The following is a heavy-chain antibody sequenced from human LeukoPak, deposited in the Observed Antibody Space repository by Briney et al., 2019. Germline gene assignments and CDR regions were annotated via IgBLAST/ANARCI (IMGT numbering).Heavy chain of an antibody. CDR3: ARSTVTVAAAGIDY. V-gene: IGHV3-23*01. CDR2: MSGSGDRT. D-gene: IGHD6-13*01. CDR1: GFPFSSYA. Sequence: GGSLRLSCAASGFPFSSYALGWVRQPPGKGLEWVSAMSGSGDRTYYADPVRGRFTISRDGSRNTLFLQMNSLRVEDTAVYYCARSTVTVAAAGIDYWGQGTLVTVSS. J-gene: IGHJ4*02.